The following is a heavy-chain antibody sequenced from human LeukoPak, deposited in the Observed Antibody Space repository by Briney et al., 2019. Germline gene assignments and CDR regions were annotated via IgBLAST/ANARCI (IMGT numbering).Heavy chain of an antibody. CDR1: GFTFRSYK. CDR2: ISTSSSYI. J-gene: IGHJ4*02. Sequence: PGGSLRLSCAASGFTFRSYKMNWVRQAPGKGLEWVSSISTSSSYIYYADSVKGRFTISRDNAKNSLYLQMNSLRPEDTAVYYWARTVCHYDYWGRGGLLTVSS. D-gene: IGHD1-26*01. V-gene: IGHV3-21*01. CDR3: ARTVCHYDY.